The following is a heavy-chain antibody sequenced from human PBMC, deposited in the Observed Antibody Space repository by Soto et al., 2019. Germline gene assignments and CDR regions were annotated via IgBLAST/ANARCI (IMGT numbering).Heavy chain of an antibody. CDR2: IPQEGSDG. CDR3: VKDSYSDFWNTYYTGAGAFDF. CDR1: GFTLSMYS. Sequence: PGGSLRLSCEVSGFTLSMYSMTWVRQAPGKGLEWVAKIPQEGSDGHYVDSVKGRFTISRDNAKNSLYLQMDSLRAEDAALYFCVKDSYSDFWNTYYTGAGAFDFWGQGTMVTVSS. D-gene: IGHD3-3*01. J-gene: IGHJ3*01. V-gene: IGHV3-7*03.